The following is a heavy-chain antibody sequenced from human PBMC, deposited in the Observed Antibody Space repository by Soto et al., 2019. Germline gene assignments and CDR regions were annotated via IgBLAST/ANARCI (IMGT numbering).Heavy chain of an antibody. V-gene: IGHV3-33*06. CDR1: GFTFSSYG. CDR2: IWSDGSNK. D-gene: IGHD2-15*01. Sequence: QVQLVESGGGVVQPGRSLRLSCAASGFTFSSYGMHWVRQAPGKGLEWVAVIWSDGSNKYYADSVKGRFTISRDNSKNTLYLQMNTLRAEDTAVYYCAKEFCSGPFDYWGQGTLVTVSS. J-gene: IGHJ4*02. CDR3: AKEFCSGPFDY.